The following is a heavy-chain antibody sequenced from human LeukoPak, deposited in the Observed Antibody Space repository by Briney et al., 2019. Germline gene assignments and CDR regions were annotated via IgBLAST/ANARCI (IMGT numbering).Heavy chain of an antibody. V-gene: IGHV3-64*01. Sequence: GGSLRLSCAASGFTFSSYAMHWVRQAPGKGLEYVSAISSNGGSTYYANSVKGRFTISRDNSKNTLYLQMGSLRAEDTAVYYCAKDQMSGYGDPKYYFDYWGQGTLVTVSP. CDR2: ISSNGGST. CDR1: GFTFSSYA. J-gene: IGHJ4*02. CDR3: AKDQMSGYGDPKYYFDY. D-gene: IGHD4-17*01.